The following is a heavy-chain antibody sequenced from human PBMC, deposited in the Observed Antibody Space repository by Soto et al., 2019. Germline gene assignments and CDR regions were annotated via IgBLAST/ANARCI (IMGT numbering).Heavy chain of an antibody. V-gene: IGHV4-4*07. CDR1: GASISGHY. J-gene: IGHJ6*02. CDR2: IHSAGGT. Sequence: SETLSLTCSVSGASISGHYWNWFRQPAGKPPEWIGRIHSAGGTNYNVPLTSRVTISVDTSKNQFSLKLSSVTAADTAVYYCARGGFVLRYFDWFSPTYYYGMDVWGQGTTVTVSS. D-gene: IGHD3-9*01. CDR3: ARGGFVLRYFDWFSPTYYYGMDV.